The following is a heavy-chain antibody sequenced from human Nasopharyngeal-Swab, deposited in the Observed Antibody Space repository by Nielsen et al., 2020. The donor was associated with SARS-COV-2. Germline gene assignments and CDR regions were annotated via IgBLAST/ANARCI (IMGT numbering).Heavy chain of an antibody. Sequence: SGPTLVKPTQTLTLTCTFSGFSLSTSGVGVGWIRQPPGKALEWLALIYWDDDKRYSPSLKSRLTITKDTSKTQVVLTMTNMDPVDTATYYCAHRPGFGELLSDWFDPWGQGTLVTVSS. CDR2: IYWDDDK. J-gene: IGHJ5*02. V-gene: IGHV2-5*02. D-gene: IGHD3-10*01. CDR3: AHRPGFGELLSDWFDP. CDR1: GFSLSTSGVG.